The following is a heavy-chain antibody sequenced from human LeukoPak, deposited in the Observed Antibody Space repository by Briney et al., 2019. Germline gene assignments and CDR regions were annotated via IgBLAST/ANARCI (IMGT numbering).Heavy chain of an antibody. V-gene: IGHV4-34*01. CDR3: ARHAGYTYGSDYFDN. D-gene: IGHD5-18*01. CDR1: GGSFSGYY. CDR2: INHSGST. J-gene: IGHJ4*02. Sequence: SETLSLTCAVYGGSFSGYYWSWIRQPPGKGLEWIGEINHSGSTNYNPSLKSRVTISVDMSKNQFSLKLSSVTAADTAVYYCARHAGYTYGSDYFDNWGQGTLVTVSS.